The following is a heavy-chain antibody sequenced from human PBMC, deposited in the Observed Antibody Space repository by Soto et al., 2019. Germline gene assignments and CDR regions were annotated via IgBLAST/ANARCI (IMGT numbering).Heavy chain of an antibody. D-gene: IGHD3-3*01. V-gene: IGHV4-34*01. CDR3: ARGRLDYDFWSGYYTGGPPPSPYYYYMDV. CDR2: INHSGST. J-gene: IGHJ6*03. Sequence: ASETLSLTCAVYGGSFSGYYWSWIRQPPGKGRGWIGEINHSGSTNYNPSLKSRVTISVDTSKNQFSLKLSSVTAADTAVYYCARGRLDYDFWSGYYTGGPPPSPYYYYMDVWGKGTTVTVSS. CDR1: GGSFSGYY.